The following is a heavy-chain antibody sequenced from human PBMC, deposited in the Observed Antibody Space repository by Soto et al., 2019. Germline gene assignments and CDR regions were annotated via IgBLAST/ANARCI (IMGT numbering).Heavy chain of an antibody. CDR3: ARVPDY. Sequence: PSETLSLTCAVSGGSIRSGGYSWSWIRQPPGKGLEWIGYMYHSGSTYYNPSLKSRVTISIERSKNQFSLKLSSVTAADTAVYYCARVPDYGGQGILVTVS. CDR2: MYHSGST. CDR1: GGSIRSGGYS. V-gene: IGHV4-30-2*01. D-gene: IGHD2-2*01. J-gene: IGHJ4*02.